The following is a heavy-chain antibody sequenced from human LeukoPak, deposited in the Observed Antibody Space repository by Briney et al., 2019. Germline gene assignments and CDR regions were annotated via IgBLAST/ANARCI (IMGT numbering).Heavy chain of an antibody. J-gene: IGHJ4*02. D-gene: IGHD5-12*01. V-gene: IGHV3-23*01. CDR1: GFTLSSFE. Sequence: GGSLRLSCTVSGFTLSSFEMTWIRQAPGKGLEWVSSIDYSGGSAYYADSVKGRFTISRDDSKNTLYLQMNSLRAEDTAVYYCARAVSGYDYRNPDYWGQGTLVTVSS. CDR2: IDYSGGSA. CDR3: ARAVSGYDYRNPDY.